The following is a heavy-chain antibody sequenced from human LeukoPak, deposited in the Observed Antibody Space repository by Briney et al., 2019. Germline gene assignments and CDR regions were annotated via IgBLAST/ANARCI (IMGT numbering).Heavy chain of an antibody. CDR3: ARDEYYYDSSGYFLGYFDL. D-gene: IGHD3-22*01. J-gene: IGHJ2*01. Sequence: SETLSLTCAVSGTSITSNNWWSWVRQPPGKGLEWIGSIYYSGSTYYNPSLKSRVTISVDTSKNQFSLKLSSVTAADTAVYYCARDEYYYDSSGYFLGYFDLWGRGTLVTVSS. V-gene: IGHV4-4*02. CDR2: IYYSGST. CDR1: GTSITSNNW.